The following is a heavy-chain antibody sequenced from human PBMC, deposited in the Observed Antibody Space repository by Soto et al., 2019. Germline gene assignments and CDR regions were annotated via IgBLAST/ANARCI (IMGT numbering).Heavy chain of an antibody. Sequence: VQLLESGGGLVQPGGSLRLSCAVSGFIFRDYAMNWVRQAPGKGLEWVSDISGSGDSARYADSVKGRFTISRDNSRNTLYLQINSLRVDDTAVYYCGKERRGSGWSVCNFWGQGTLVTVSS. D-gene: IGHD6-19*01. J-gene: IGHJ4*02. CDR3: GKERRGSGWSVCNF. CDR2: ISGSGDSA. CDR1: GFIFRDYA. V-gene: IGHV3-23*01.